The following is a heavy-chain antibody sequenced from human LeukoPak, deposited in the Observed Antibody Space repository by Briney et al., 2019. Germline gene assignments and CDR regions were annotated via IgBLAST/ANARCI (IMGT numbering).Heavy chain of an antibody. CDR1: GYTFTCYY. J-gene: IGHJ4*02. D-gene: IGHD3-10*01. CDR2: INPNSGGT. V-gene: IGHV1-2*02. Sequence: ASVKVSCKASGYTFTCYYMHWVRQAPGQGLEWMGWINPNSGGTNYAQKFQGRVTMTRDTSISTAYMELSSLRSEDTAVYYCATDIGPTYYYGSGSYHWGQGTLVTVSS. CDR3: ATDIGPTYYYGSGSYH.